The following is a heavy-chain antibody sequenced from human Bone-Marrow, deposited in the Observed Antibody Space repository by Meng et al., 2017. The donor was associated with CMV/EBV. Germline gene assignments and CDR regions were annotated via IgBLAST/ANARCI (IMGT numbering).Heavy chain of an antibody. CDR2: IKQDGSEK. V-gene: IGHV3-7*01. Sequence: GGSLRLSCAASGFTFSGYWMSWVRQAPGKGLEWMANIKQDGSEKYYVDSVKGRFTISRDNAKNSLYLQMNSLRAEDTAVYYCAREVVPAAIWPSYGMDVWGQGTTVTVSS. D-gene: IGHD2-2*01. CDR1: GFTFSGYW. J-gene: IGHJ6*02. CDR3: AREVVPAAIWPSYGMDV.